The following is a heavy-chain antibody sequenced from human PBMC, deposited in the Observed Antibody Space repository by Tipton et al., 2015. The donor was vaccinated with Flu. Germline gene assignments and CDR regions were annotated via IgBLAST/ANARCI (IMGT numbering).Heavy chain of an antibody. V-gene: IGHV4-38-2*02. D-gene: IGHD4-11*01. Sequence: TLSLTCMVSGDSIRSDYYWGWIRQPPGGGLEWIASINHYGNTYHTPSLKSRVTISVDKSRNQFSLKLTSVTATDTAVYYCARRDFSNYVSEPKNWFDPWGHGILVTVS. J-gene: IGHJ5*02. CDR1: GDSIRSDYY. CDR3: ARRDFSNYVSEPKNWFDP. CDR2: INHYGNT.